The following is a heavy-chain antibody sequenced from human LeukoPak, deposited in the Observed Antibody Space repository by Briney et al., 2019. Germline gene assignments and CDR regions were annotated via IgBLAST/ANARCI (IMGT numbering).Heavy chain of an antibody. D-gene: IGHD3-9*01. CDR3: AKGEDFPRTFDWLFRVFDPDY. Sequence: GGTLRLSCAASGFTFSSYGMSWVRQAPGKGLEWVSAISGSGGSTYYADSVKGRFTISRDNSKNTLYLQMNSLRAEDTAVYYCAKGEDFPRTFDWLFRVFDPDYWGQGTLVTVSS. V-gene: IGHV3-23*01. CDR1: GFTFSSYG. J-gene: IGHJ4*02. CDR2: ISGSGGST.